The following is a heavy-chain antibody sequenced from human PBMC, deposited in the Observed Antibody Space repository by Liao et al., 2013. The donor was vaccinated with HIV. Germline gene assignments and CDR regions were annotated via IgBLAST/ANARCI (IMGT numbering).Heavy chain of an antibody. Sequence: QVQLQESGPGLVKPSQTLSLTCTVSGGSISSGSYYWSWIRQPAGKGLEWIGRIYTSGSTYYSPSLKSRVTISVDTSKNQFSLKLSSVTAADTAVYYCARTDQYYDFWNGYENWFDPWGQGTLVTVSS. CDR1: GGSISSGSYY. V-gene: IGHV4-61*02. J-gene: IGHJ5*02. D-gene: IGHD3-3*01. CDR2: IYTSGST. CDR3: ARTDQYYDFWNGYENWFDP.